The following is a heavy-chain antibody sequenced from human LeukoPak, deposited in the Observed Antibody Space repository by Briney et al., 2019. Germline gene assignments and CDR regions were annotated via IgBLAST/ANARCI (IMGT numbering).Heavy chain of an antibody. CDR1: GFTFCSYR. Sequence: GGSPRVSCAASGFTFCSYRMNWVRQAPRKRLGWVSSISSSSSYIYYADSVKGRFTISRDNAKNSLYLQMNSLRAEDTAVYYCARGALAAAGTWFDPWGQGTLVTVSS. CDR3: ARGALAAAGTWFDP. CDR2: ISSSSSYI. J-gene: IGHJ5*02. D-gene: IGHD6-13*01. V-gene: IGHV3-21*01.